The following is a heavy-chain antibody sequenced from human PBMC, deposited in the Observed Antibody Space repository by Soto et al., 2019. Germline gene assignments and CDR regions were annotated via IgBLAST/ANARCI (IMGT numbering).Heavy chain of an antibody. CDR1: GFTFSSYA. V-gene: IGHV3-30-3*01. D-gene: IGHD3-10*01. Sequence: VSPGGSLRLSCAASGFTFSSYAMHWIRQAPGKGLEWVAVISYDGSNKYYADSVKGRFTISRDNSKNTLYLQMNSLRAEDTAVYYCAREVDGSGSLWGQGTLVTVSS. CDR2: ISYDGSNK. J-gene: IGHJ4*02. CDR3: AREVDGSGSL.